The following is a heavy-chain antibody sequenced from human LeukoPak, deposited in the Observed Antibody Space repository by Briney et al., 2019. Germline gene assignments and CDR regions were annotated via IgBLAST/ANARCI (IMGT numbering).Heavy chain of an antibody. J-gene: IGHJ4*02. D-gene: IGHD4-23*01. CDR2: INPSSGGT. CDR1: GYTFTGYY. Sequence: ASVKVSCKASGYTFTGYYMHWVRQAPGQGLEWMGWINPSSGGTNYAQKFQGRVTMTRGTSISTAYMELSRLRSDDTAVYYCARSLVTKSYDYWGPGTLVTVSS. V-gene: IGHV1-2*02. CDR3: ARSLVTKSYDY.